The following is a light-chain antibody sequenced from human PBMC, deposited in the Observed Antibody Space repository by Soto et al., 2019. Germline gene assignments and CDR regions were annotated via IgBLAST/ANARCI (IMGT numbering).Light chain of an antibody. J-gene: IGKJ4*01. CDR2: GAS. V-gene: IGKV3-15*01. CDR3: QQYENWPQLT. Sequence: ERVMTQSPATLSVSPGERATLSCRASQSVGGDLAWYQQKPGQAPRLLIYGASSRAPGIPDRFSGSGSGTEFTLTISSLKSEDYAVYYCQQYENWPQLTFGGGTKVDIK. CDR1: QSVGGD.